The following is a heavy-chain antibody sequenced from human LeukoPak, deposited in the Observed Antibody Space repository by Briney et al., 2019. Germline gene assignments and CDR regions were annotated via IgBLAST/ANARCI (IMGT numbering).Heavy chain of an antibody. V-gene: IGHV4-59*01. J-gene: IGHJ6*02. Sequence: SETLSLTCTVSGGSISVYYWNWVRQPPGKGLEWLGYIYGGGTSSYNPSLKSRVTMSVDRSKDHFSLELTSVTAADTAIYFCARGHTVRGLDVWGRGTTIPVS. CDR3: ARGHTVRGLDV. D-gene: IGHD4-17*01. CDR2: IYGGGTS. CDR1: GGSISVYY.